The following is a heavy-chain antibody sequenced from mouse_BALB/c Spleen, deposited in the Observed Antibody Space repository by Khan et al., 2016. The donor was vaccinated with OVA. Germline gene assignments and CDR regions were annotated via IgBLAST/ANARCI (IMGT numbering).Heavy chain of an antibody. V-gene: IGHV1-18*01. CDR1: GYTFTEYT. CDR3: ARDAGRY. CDR2: INPKNGVT. J-gene: IGHJ4*01. D-gene: IGHD3-3*01. Sequence: QLQQSGPELVKPGASVKISCKTSGYTFTEYTLHWVKQSHGKSLEWIGVINPKNGVTSYNQKFKGKATLTVDKSSRTAYMEFRSLTSEDSAVYYCARDAGRYWGQGTSVTVSS.